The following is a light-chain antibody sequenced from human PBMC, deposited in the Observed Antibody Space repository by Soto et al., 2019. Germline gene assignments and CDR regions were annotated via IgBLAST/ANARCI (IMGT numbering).Light chain of an antibody. CDR3: QQLTNYPDT. Sequence: DIQLTQSPSFLSASVGDRVTITCRASQGISTYLAWYQQKPGKAPKLLIYAASTLQSGVPSWFSGSGSGTEFTLTVSSLQPEDFATYYCQQLTNYPDTFGQGTKLEIK. J-gene: IGKJ2*01. V-gene: IGKV1-9*01. CDR2: AAS. CDR1: QGISTY.